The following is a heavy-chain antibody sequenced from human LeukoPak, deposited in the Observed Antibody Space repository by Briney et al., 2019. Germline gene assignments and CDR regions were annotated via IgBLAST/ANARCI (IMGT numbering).Heavy chain of an antibody. J-gene: IGHJ5*02. CDR2: INPSGGST. CDR1: GYTFTSYY. D-gene: IGHD3-10*01. CDR3: ARSFGELYWFDP. V-gene: IGHV1-46*01. Sequence: ASVRVSCKASGYTFTSYYMHCVRQAPGQGLEWMGIINPSGGSTSYAQKFQGRVTMTRDTSTSTVYMELSSLRSEDTAVYYCARSFGELYWFDPWGQGTLVTVSS.